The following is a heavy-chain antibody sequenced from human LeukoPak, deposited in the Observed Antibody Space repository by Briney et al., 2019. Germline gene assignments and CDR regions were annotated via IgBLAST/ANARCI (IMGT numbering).Heavy chain of an antibody. CDR1: GYTFTSYG. D-gene: IGHD6-19*01. V-gene: IGHV1-18*01. Sequence: ASVKVSCKASGYTFTSYGIGWVRQAPGQGLEWMGCIHTYNGNTNYAQKFQGRVSMTTDTSTSTAYMNLRSLRFDDTAVYYCARVHDSGWFGYFEYWGQGTLVTVSS. CDR3: ARVHDSGWFGYFEY. CDR2: IHTYNGNT. J-gene: IGHJ4*02.